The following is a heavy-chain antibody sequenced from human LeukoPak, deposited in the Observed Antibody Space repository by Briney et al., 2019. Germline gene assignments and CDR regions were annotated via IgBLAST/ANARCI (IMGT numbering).Heavy chain of an antibody. J-gene: IGHJ4*02. D-gene: IGHD2-21*01. Sequence: GASVKVSCKASGYTFTSYGISWVRQAPGQGLEWMGWISAYNGNTNYAQKLQGRVTMTTDTSTSTAYMELSRLRSDDTAVYYCARVIQVIHPGYWGQGTLVTVSS. CDR3: ARVIQVIHPGY. CDR1: GYTFTSYG. CDR2: ISAYNGNT. V-gene: IGHV1-18*01.